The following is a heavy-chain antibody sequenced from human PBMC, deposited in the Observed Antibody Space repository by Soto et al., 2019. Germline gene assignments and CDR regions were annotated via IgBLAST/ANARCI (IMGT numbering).Heavy chain of an antibody. CDR1: GFTFSRYW. V-gene: IGHV3-74*01. Sequence: PGGSLRLSCAAPGFTFSRYWMHWVRQVPEKGLVWVSRINSDGSITNYADAVKGRFTISRDNVKNTLYLQMNSLRAEDTAVYYCVRYPRSVGGSYRPDYWGQGTLVTVSS. CDR2: INSDGSIT. J-gene: IGHJ4*02. CDR3: VRYPRSVGGSYRPDY. D-gene: IGHD3-16*02.